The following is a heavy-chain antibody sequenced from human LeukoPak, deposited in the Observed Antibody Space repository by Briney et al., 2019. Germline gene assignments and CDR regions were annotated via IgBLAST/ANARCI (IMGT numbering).Heavy chain of an antibody. J-gene: IGHJ6*03. CDR1: GYTFTSYG. CDR3: ARDAETGVSYYYYMDV. V-gene: IGHV1-18*01. D-gene: IGHD3-10*01. CDR2: ISAYNGNT. Sequence: ASVKVSCKASGYTFTSYGISWVRQAPGQGLEWMGWISAYNGNTNYAQKLQGRVTMTTDTSTSTAYMELRSLRSDDTAVYYCARDAETGVSYYYYMDVWGKGTTVTVSS.